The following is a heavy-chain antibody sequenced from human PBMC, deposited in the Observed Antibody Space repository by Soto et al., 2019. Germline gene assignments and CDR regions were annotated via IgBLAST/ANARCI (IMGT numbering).Heavy chain of an antibody. CDR1: GFTFSSYG. CDR3: ARGNLGYCSGGSCYKSAFDI. CDR2: IWYDGSNK. V-gene: IGHV3-33*01. D-gene: IGHD2-15*01. Sequence: QVQLVESGGGVVQPERSLRLSCAASGFTFSSYGMHWVRQAPGKGLEWVAVIWYDGSNKYYADSVKGRFTISRDNSKNTLYLQMNSLRAEDTAVYYCARGNLGYCSGGSCYKSAFDIWGQGTMVTVSS. J-gene: IGHJ3*02.